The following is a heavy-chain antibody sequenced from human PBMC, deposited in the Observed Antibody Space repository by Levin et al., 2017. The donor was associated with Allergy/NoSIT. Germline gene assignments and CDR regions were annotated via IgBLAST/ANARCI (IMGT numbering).Heavy chain of an antibody. CDR3: ARPKPAGDFYYGMDV. D-gene: IGHD7-27*01. V-gene: IGHV5-51*01. CDR1: GYSFTDYW. J-gene: IGHJ6*02. CDR2: IYPGDSDT. Sequence: GESLKISCKGSGYSFTDYWIGWVRQMPGKGLEWMGIIYPGDSDTRYSPSFQGQVTISADKPINTAYLQWSSLKASDTAIYYCARPKPAGDFYYGMDVWGQGTTVTVSS.